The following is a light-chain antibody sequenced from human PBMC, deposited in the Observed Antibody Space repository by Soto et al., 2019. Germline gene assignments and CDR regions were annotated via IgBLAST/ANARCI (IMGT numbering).Light chain of an antibody. Sequence: QSVLTQPPSVSGAPGQRVTISCTGSSSNIGAGYDVHWYQQLPGTAPKLLIYGNSNRPSGVPDRFSGSKSGTSASLAITGLQAEDEAEYSCQSYDSSLSGWVFGGGTELTVL. V-gene: IGLV1-40*01. J-gene: IGLJ3*02. CDR1: SSNIGAGYD. CDR3: QSYDSSLSGWV. CDR2: GNS.